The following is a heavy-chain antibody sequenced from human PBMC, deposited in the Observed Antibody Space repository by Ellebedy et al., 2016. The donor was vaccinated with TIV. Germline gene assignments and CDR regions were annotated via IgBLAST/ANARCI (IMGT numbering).Heavy chain of an antibody. CDR3: AKDLFYDSFGPFDY. V-gene: IGHV3-23*01. Sequence: PGGSLRLSCAASGFPFSNYATSWVRQAPGKGLQWVSAISGSGDNTYYADSVKGRFTISKDNSKNTLKLHMNSLRVEDTAIYYCAKDLFYDSFGPFDYWGQGTLVTVSS. J-gene: IGHJ4*02. CDR1: GFPFSNYA. D-gene: IGHD3-22*01. CDR2: ISGSGDNT.